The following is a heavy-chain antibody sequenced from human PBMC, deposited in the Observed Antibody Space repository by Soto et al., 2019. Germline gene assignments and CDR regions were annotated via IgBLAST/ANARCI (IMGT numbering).Heavy chain of an antibody. CDR2: ISFDGSTE. V-gene: IGHV3-30-3*01. D-gene: IGHD3-10*01. Sequence: QVQLVESGGGVVQPGRPLRLSCAASGFTFISYAMHWVRQAPGKGLEWVAVISFDGSTEYYADSVKGRFTISRDNSKNTVYLQMNSLRSEDTAVYYCARSRHGSGSYTHFYYGLDVWGQGTTVTVSS. CDR3: ARSRHGSGSYTHFYYGLDV. CDR1: GFTFISYA. J-gene: IGHJ6*02.